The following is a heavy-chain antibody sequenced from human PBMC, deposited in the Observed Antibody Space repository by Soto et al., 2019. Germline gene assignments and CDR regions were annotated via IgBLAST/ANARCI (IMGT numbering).Heavy chain of an antibody. CDR1: GFTFDDYT. D-gene: IGHD6-13*01. CDR2: ISWDGGST. CDR3: AKGSWSCVDY. J-gene: IGHJ4*02. V-gene: IGHV3-43*01. Sequence: GGSLRLSCAASGFTFDDYTMHWVRQAPGKGLEWVSLISWDGGSTYYADSVKGRFTISRDNSKNSLYLQMNSPRTEDTALYYCAKGSWSCVDYWGQGTLVTVSS.